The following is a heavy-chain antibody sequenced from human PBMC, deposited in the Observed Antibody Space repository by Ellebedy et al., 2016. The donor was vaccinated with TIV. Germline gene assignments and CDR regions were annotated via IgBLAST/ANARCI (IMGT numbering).Heavy chain of an antibody. CDR3: AKSGKVGASG. CDR1: GFIFSNYG. J-gene: IGHJ4*02. Sequence: GESLKISCAASGFIFSNYGMHWVRQAPGKGLEWVAFIRADGFQTYYADSLKGRFTISRDNSNNTLYLQMTSLRPEDTALYYCAKSGKVGASGWGQGSLVNVSS. D-gene: IGHD1-26*01. V-gene: IGHV3-30*02. CDR2: IRADGFQT.